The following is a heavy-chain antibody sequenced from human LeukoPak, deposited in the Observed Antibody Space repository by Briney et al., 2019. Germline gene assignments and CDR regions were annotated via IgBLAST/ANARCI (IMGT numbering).Heavy chain of an antibody. D-gene: IGHD2-2*01. CDR3: ARDRFCSTTSCYPGFFDY. V-gene: IGHV3-33*07. CDR2: IWYDGSNT. CDR1: GFTFSRFW. Sequence: GGSLRLSCAASGFTFSRFWMNWVRQAPGKGLEWVAVIWYDGSNTYYADSVKGRFTISRDNSKNTLYVQMNSLRVEDTAVYCCARDRFCSTTSCYPGFFDYWGQGTLVTVSS. J-gene: IGHJ4*02.